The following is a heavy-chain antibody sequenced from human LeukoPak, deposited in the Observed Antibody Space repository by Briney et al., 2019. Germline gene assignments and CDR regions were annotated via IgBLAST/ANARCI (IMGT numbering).Heavy chain of an antibody. CDR2: INPNSGGT. CDR3: ALGPRGGWRRAAPSDY. V-gene: IGHV1-2*02. Sequence: GASVKVSCKASGYTFTGYYMHWVRQAPGQGLEWMGWINPNSGGTNYAQKFQGRVTMTRDTSISTAYMELSRLRSDDTAVYYCALGPRGGWRRAAPSDYWGQGTLVTVSS. J-gene: IGHJ4*02. CDR1: GYTFTGYY. D-gene: IGHD6-19*01.